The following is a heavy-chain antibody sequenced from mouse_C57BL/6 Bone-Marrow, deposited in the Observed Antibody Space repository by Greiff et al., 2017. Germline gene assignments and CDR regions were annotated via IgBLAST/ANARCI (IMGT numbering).Heavy chain of an antibody. CDR1: GYAFSSSW. J-gene: IGHJ1*03. Sequence: QVQLQQSGPELVKPGASVKISCKASGYAFSSSWMNWVKQRPGKGREWIGRIYPGDGDTNYKGKFKGKATLTADKSSSTAYMQLSSLTSEDSAVYFWARYYGSSVYWYFDVWGTGTTVTVAS. CDR3: ARYYGSSVYWYFDV. V-gene: IGHV1-82*01. D-gene: IGHD1-1*01. CDR2: IYPGDGDT.